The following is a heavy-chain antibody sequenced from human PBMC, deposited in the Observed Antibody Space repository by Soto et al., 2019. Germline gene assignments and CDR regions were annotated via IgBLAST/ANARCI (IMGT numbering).Heavy chain of an antibody. J-gene: IGHJ4*02. Sequence: SETLSLTCAVYGGSFSGYYWSWIRQPPGKGLEWIGEINHSGSTNYNPSLKSRVTISVDTSKNQFSLKLSSVTAADTAVYYCARGLRYYYGSGSYYNPFDYWGQGTLVTVSS. CDR3: ARGLRYYYGSGSYYNPFDY. V-gene: IGHV4-34*01. D-gene: IGHD3-10*01. CDR1: GGSFSGYY. CDR2: INHSGST.